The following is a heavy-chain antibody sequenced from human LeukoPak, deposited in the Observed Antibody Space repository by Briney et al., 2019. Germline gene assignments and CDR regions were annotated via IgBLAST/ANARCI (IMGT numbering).Heavy chain of an antibody. Sequence: GGSLRLSCVASGFTFSNYAVTWVRQAPGKGLEWVSTIAIGGVITYYADSVKGRFTIFRDNSKNTLYLQMNSLRAEDTAVYYCAAAAAPLYYFHYWGQGTLVTVSS. D-gene: IGHD2-2*01. CDR3: AAAAAPLYYFHY. CDR2: IAIGGVIT. V-gene: IGHV3-23*01. J-gene: IGHJ4*02. CDR1: GFTFSNYA.